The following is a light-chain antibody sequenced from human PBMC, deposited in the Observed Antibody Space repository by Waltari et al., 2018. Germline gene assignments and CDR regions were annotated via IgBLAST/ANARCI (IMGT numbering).Light chain of an antibody. CDR1: SSAIGGYNS. Sequence: QSALTQPASVSGSPGQSIPISCTGTSSAIGGYNSLSWYQQHPGKTPKLLIYDVSHRPSGVSNRFSGSKSGNTASLTISGLQPEDEAEYFCCSYTLGGSYYVFGTGTKVAVL. CDR3: CSYTLGGSYYV. J-gene: IGLJ1*01. CDR2: DVS. V-gene: IGLV2-14*03.